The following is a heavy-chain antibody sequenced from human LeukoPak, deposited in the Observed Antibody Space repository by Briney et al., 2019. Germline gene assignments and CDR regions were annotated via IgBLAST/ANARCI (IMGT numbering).Heavy chain of an antibody. Sequence: GAALRLSCAASGFSFSNFAIHWVRQAPGKGLEWLAVISHDGGTKHYADSVKGRFTISRDNSNNSLSLQMNSLSAEDTAVYYCARARGRWHLLPLDFWGQGTLVTVSS. V-gene: IGHV3-30*04. D-gene: IGHD1-26*01. CDR1: GFSFSNFA. CDR2: ISHDGGTK. J-gene: IGHJ4*02. CDR3: ARARGRWHLLPLDF.